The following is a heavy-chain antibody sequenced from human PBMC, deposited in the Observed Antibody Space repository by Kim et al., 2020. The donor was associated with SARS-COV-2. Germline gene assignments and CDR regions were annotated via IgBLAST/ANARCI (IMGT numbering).Heavy chain of an antibody. CDR1: GGSVSSGGYF. J-gene: IGHJ4*02. CDR3: ARAPNDFWSGYAYYFDC. Sequence: SETLSLTCTVSGGSVSSGGYFWSWIRQHPGKGLEWIGYIYYSGNTNYNPSLKSRVTMSVDTSKNQFSLKLRSVTAADTTVYYCARAPNDFWSGYAYYFDCGGQGTLLTVSS. CDR2: IYYSGNT. D-gene: IGHD3-3*01. V-gene: IGHV4-61*08.